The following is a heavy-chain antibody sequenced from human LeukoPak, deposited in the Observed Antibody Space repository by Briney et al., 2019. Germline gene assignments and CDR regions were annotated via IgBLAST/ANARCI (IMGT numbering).Heavy chain of an antibody. CDR3: ARRYSSSWSLDY. D-gene: IGHD6-13*01. CDR2: IYYSGST. Sequence: SETLSLTCTVSGGSISSYYWSWIRQPPGKGLEWIGYIYYSGSTNYNPSLKSRVTISVDTSKNQFSLKLSSVTAADTAVYYCARRYSSSWSLDYWGQGTLVTVSS. CDR1: GGSISSYY. J-gene: IGHJ4*02. V-gene: IGHV4-59*01.